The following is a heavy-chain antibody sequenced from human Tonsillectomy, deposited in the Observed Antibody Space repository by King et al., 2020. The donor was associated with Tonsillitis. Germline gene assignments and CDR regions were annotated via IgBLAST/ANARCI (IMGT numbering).Heavy chain of an antibody. J-gene: IGHJ6*02. CDR1: GFTFSTYT. D-gene: IGHD3-16*01. CDR2: ISSRSSYI. V-gene: IGHV3-21*01. CDR3: ARGRLSYGGYYYYYGMDV. Sequence: VQLVESGGGLVKPGGSLRLSCAASGFTFSTYTMNWVRQAPGKGLEWVSSISSRSSYIYYADSVKGRFTISRDNAKNSLYLRMNSLRAEDTAGYYCARGRLSYGGYYYYYGMDVWGQGTTVTVSS.